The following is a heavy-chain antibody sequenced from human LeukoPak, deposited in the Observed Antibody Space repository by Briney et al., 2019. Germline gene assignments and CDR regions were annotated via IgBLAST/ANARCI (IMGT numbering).Heavy chain of an antibody. CDR1: GGSTRSYY. CDR2: IYTSGTT. CDR3: ARDWTGSNWFDP. Sequence: SETPSLTCTVSGGSTRSYYWSWIRQPAGKGLEWIGCIYTSGTTNYNPSLKSRVTLSVDTSKNQFSLKLSSVTAADTAVYYCARDWTGSNWFDPWGLGTLVTVSS. V-gene: IGHV4-4*07. J-gene: IGHJ5*02. D-gene: IGHD3/OR15-3a*01.